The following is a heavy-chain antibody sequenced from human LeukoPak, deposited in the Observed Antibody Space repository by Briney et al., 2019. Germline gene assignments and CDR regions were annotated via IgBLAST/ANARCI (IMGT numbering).Heavy chain of an antibody. J-gene: IGHJ3*02. Sequence: GASVKVSCKASGYTFTSYYMHWVRQAPGQGLEWMGIINPSGGSTSYAQKFQGRVTMTRDTSTSTVYMELSSLRSEDTAVYYCARDPYYGDLQNAFDIWGQGTMVTVSS. CDR2: INPSGGST. V-gene: IGHV1-46*01. D-gene: IGHD4-17*01. CDR3: ARDPYYGDLQNAFDI. CDR1: GYTFTSYY.